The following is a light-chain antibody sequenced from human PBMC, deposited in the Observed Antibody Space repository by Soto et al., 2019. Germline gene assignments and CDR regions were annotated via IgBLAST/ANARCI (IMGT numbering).Light chain of an antibody. J-gene: IGLJ1*01. Sequence: QSVLTQSSSASASPGSSVRLTCTLNSGHSNYIIAWHQHQPGKAPRYLMKLESTGRYNKVSGVPDRFSGSSSGADRYLTISNLQSEDEADYYCCSFTSSNTHVFGTGTKLTVL. V-gene: IGLV4-60*03. CDR2: LESTGRY. CDR3: CSFTSSNTHV. CDR1: SGHSNYI.